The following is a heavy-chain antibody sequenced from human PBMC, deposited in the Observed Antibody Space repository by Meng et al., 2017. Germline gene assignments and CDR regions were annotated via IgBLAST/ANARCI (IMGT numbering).Heavy chain of an antibody. D-gene: IGHD4-17*01. CDR3: TSQPNGYGDYKYYFDY. J-gene: IGHJ4*02. CDR1: GFTFGDYA. Sequence: SLMISCPASGFTFGDYAMSWFRQAPGKGLEWVCFIRSKAYGGTTEYAASVKGRFTISRDDPKSIAYLQMNSLKTEDTAVYYCTSQPNGYGDYKYYFDYWGQGTLVTVSS. V-gene: IGHV3-49*03. CDR2: IRSKAYGGTT.